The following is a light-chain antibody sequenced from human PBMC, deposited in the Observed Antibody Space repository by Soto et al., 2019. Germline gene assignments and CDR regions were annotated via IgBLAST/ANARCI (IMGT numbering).Light chain of an antibody. CDR3: SSHGGANNFYV. CDR1: SSDIGAYNY. Sequence: QSALTQPPSASGSPGQSVTISCTGTSSDIGAYNYVSWYQQHPGKVPKLIIHEATQRPSGVPDRFSASKSGNTAFLTVSGLQAEDEADYYCSSHGGANNFYVFGTGTKVTVL. J-gene: IGLJ1*01. V-gene: IGLV2-8*01. CDR2: EAT.